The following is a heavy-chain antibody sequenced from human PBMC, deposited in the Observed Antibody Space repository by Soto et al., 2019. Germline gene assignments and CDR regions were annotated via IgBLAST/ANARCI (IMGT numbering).Heavy chain of an antibody. Sequence: ASVKVSCKASGYTFTGYYMHWVRQAPGQGLEWMGWINPNSGGTNYAQKFQGWVTMTRDTSISTAYMELSRLRSDDTAVYYCARVIPAIAAAGTSRDCYYCYGMAVSGQGTTVPVSS. V-gene: IGHV1-2*04. CDR2: INPNSGGT. J-gene: IGHJ6*02. D-gene: IGHD6-13*01. CDR1: GYTFTGYY. CDR3: ARVIPAIAAAGTSRDCYYCYGMAV.